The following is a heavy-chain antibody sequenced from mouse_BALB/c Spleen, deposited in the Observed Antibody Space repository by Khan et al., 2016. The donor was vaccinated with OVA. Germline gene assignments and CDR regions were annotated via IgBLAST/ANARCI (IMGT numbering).Heavy chain of an antibody. CDR1: GYTFSSYW. CDR2: ILPGRGNG. CDR3: ARGAVTTYGMDY. D-gene: IGHD2-12*01. Sequence: QVRLQQSGAELMKPGASVKISCKASGYTFSSYWIEWVKQRPGHGLEWIGEILPGRGNGNFNEKFKGKATITADTSSNIAYMQLSSLTSEDSAVYYCARGAVTTYGMDYWGQGTSVTVSS. V-gene: IGHV1-9*01. J-gene: IGHJ4*01.